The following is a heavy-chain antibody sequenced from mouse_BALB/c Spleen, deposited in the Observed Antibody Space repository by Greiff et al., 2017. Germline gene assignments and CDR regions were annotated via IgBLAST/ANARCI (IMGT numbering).Heavy chain of an antibody. CDR3: ARSAYYRYDVGYAVDY. V-gene: IGHV1S29*02. Sequence: EVQLQQSGPELVKPGASVKISCRASGYTFTDYNMHWVKQSHGKSLEWIGYIYPYNGGTGYNQKFKSKATLTVDNSSSTAYMELRSLTSEDSAVYYCARSAYYRYDVGYAVDYWGQGTSVTVSS. CDR2: IYPYNGGT. J-gene: IGHJ4*01. CDR1: GYTFTDYN. D-gene: IGHD2-14*01.